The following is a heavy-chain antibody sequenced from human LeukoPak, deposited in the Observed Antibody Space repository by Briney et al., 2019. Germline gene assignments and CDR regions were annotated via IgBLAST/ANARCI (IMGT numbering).Heavy chain of an antibody. J-gene: IGHJ6*03. D-gene: IGHD5-24*01. CDR3: ARESRRECYKPAYYYYYYMDV. V-gene: IGHV4-4*02. CDR2: IYHSGST. Sequence: SGTLSLTCAVSGGSISSSNWWSWVRQPPGKGLEWIGEIYHSGSTKYNPSLKSRVTISVDTSKNQLSLKLNSVTAADTAVYYCARESRRECYKPAYYYYYYMDVWGKGTTVTVSS. CDR1: GGSISSSNW.